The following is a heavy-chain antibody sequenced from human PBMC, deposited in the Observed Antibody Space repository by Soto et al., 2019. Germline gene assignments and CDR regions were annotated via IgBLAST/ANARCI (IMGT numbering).Heavy chain of an antibody. J-gene: IGHJ4*02. Sequence: QITLNESGPTQVKPRQTLTLTCTFSGFSLTTSGRGVGWIPQSPGKAPEWLALIYWDDDKRSSPSQKSRLTITKDTSKNQVVLTMADLDPADTATYYCAHRVLRTVFGLVTTTAIYFDFWGQGTPVAVSS. CDR1: GFSLTTSGRG. D-gene: IGHD3-3*01. CDR3: AHRVLRTVFGLVTTTAIYFDF. V-gene: IGHV2-5*02. CDR2: IYWDDDK.